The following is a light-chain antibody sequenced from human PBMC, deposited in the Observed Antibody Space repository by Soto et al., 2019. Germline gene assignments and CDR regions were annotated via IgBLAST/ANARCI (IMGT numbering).Light chain of an antibody. CDR3: CAGTSVV. Sequence: QSALTQPRSVSGSPGQSVAISCTGTSSDVGGYNYVSWYQQHPGKAPKLITYDVSARPSGVPDRFSGSKSGNTASLTISGLQAEDEADYYCCAGTSVVFGGGTKLTVL. V-gene: IGLV2-11*01. CDR1: SSDVGGYNY. CDR2: DVS. J-gene: IGLJ2*01.